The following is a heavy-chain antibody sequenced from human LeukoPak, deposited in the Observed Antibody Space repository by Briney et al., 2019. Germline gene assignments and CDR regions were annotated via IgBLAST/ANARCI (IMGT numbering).Heavy chain of an antibody. CDR1: GGSFSGYY. V-gene: IGHV4-34*01. CDR3: ATQVGPGPFDY. J-gene: IGHJ4*02. CDR2: INHSGST. D-gene: IGHD1-26*01. Sequence: SETLSLTCAVYGGSFSGYYWSWLRQPPGKGLEWIGEINHSGSTNYNPSLKSRVTISVDTSKNQFSLKLSSVTAADTAVYYCATQVGPGPFDYWGQGTLVTVSS.